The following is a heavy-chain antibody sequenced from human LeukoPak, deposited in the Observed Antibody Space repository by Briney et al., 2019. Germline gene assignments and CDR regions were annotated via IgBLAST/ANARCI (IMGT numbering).Heavy chain of an antibody. CDR3: AREESTYGGNSAGAFDI. Sequence: ASVKVSCKASGYTFTSYYMHWVRQAPGHGLEWVGIINHSGGSTSYAQKFQGRVTITRDMSTSTVYMELSSLRSEDTAVYYCAREESTYGGNSAGAFDIWGQGTMVTVSS. CDR1: GYTFTSYY. D-gene: IGHD4-23*01. CDR2: INHSGGST. V-gene: IGHV1-46*01. J-gene: IGHJ3*02.